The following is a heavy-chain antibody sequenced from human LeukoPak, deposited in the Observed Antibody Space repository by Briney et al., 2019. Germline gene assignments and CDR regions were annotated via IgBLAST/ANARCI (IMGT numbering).Heavy chain of an antibody. CDR1: GGSISSGGYY. Sequence: SETLSLTCTVSGGSISSGGYYWSWIRQHPGKGLEWIGYIYYSGSTYYNPSLKSRVTISVDTSKNQFSLKLSSVTAADTAVYYCARVPVTTSSPDYYYYYGMDVWGQGTTVTVSS. CDR3: ARVPVTTSSPDYYYYYGMDV. D-gene: IGHD4-11*01. CDR2: IYYSGST. V-gene: IGHV4-31*03. J-gene: IGHJ6*02.